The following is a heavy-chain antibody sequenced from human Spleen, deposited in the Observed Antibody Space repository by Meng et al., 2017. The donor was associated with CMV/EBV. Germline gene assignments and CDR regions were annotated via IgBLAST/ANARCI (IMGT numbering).Heavy chain of an antibody. V-gene: IGHV3-21*01. Sequence: GESLKISCAASGFTVSSNYMSWVRQAPGRGLEWVSAISSSSKYIYYADSVKGRFTISRDNAKNSLYLQMNSLGAEDTAVYYCARDYCSTTSCYVGENGMDVWGQGTTVTVSS. CDR1: GFTVSSNY. J-gene: IGHJ6*02. CDR2: ISSSSKYI. D-gene: IGHD2-2*01. CDR3: ARDYCSTTSCYVGENGMDV.